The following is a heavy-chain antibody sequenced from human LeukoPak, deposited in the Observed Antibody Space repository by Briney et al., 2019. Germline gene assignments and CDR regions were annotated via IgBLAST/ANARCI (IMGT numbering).Heavy chain of an antibody. CDR1: GFIFSTHW. CDR2: IKGDGTET. Sequence: GGSXRLSCAXSGFIFSTHWMNWVRQAPGKGLEGVAMIKGDGTETLYADSVKGRFTISRDNTKSSLYLQINSLRAEDTAVYYCVGGGGWLPDFWGQGVLVTVSS. CDR3: VGGGGWLPDF. D-gene: IGHD6-19*01. V-gene: IGHV3-7*01. J-gene: IGHJ4*02.